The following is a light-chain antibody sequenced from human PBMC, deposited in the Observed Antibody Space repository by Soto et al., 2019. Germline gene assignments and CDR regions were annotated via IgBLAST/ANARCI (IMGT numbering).Light chain of an antibody. J-gene: IGKJ4*01. CDR1: QSVSSK. CDR2: GAS. V-gene: IGKV3D-15*01. Sequence: VVLTQSTGTLSLSPGERSTLSFRASQSVSSKLAWYQQKPGQAPRLLIYGASTRATGIPARFSGSGSGTEFTLTISSLQSDDFAAYYCQQYNKWPLTLGGGTKVDI. CDR3: QQYNKWPLT.